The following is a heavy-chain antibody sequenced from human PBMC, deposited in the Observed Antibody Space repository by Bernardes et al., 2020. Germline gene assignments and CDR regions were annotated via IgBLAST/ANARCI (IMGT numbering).Heavy chain of an antibody. J-gene: IGHJ4*02. D-gene: IGHD2-15*01. CDR1: GFTFRSYD. CDR3: ARQVGSCGPGTCYFEL. Sequence: GRALILSCAASGFTFRSYDMTWVRQASGTELDWVASISTTADYPAYADSVKGRFTISRDNSKNTLFLQMNSLRVEDTAVYFCARQVGSCGPGTCYFELWGQGTLVTVSS. CDR2: ISTTADYP. V-gene: IGHV3-23*01.